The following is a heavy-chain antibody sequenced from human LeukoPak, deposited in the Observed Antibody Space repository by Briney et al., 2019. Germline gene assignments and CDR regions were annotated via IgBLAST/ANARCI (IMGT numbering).Heavy chain of an antibody. CDR3: ATDPSRGSSRGY. CDR1: GYTLTELS. D-gene: IGHD6-13*01. Sequence: ASVKVSCKVSGYTLTELSMHWVRQAPGKGLEWIGGFDPEDGETIYAQKFQGRVTMTEDTSTDTAYMELSSLRSEDTAVYYCATDPSRGSSRGYWGQGTLVTVSS. J-gene: IGHJ4*02. V-gene: IGHV1-24*01. CDR2: FDPEDGET.